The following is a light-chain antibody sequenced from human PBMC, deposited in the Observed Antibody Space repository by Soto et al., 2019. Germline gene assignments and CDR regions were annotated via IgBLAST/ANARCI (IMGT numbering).Light chain of an antibody. CDR1: SSNIGAGYD. V-gene: IGLV1-40*01. CDR2: GYI. Sequence: QSVLTQPPSVSGAPGKRVTISCAGSSSNIGAGYDVHWYQQLPGTAPKFLIYGYINRPSGVPDRFSGSKSGTSASLAITGLQAEDEADYYCQSYDNSLSGWVFGGGNKLTVL. CDR3: QSYDNSLSGWV. J-gene: IGLJ3*02.